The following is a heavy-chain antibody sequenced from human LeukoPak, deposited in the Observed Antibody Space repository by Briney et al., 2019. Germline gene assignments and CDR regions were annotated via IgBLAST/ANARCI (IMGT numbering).Heavy chain of an antibody. V-gene: IGHV3-21*01. D-gene: IGHD2-2*02. CDR1: GFTFSSYS. CDR3: ARDYRCSSTSCYTPPSDYDFWSGENAFDI. CDR2: ISSSSSYI. Sequence: GGSLRLSCAASGFTFSSYSMNWVRQAPGKGLEWVSSISSSSSYIYYADSVKGRFTISRDNAKNSLYLQMNSLRAEDTAVYYCARDYRCSSTSCYTPPSDYDFWSGENAFDIWGQGTMVTVSS. J-gene: IGHJ3*02.